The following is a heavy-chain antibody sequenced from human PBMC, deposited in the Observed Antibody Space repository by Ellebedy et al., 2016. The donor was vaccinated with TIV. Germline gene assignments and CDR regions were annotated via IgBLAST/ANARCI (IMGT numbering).Heavy chain of an antibody. CDR3: ARGRGSGSFLIDY. V-gene: IGHV3-30*04. CDR1: GFTFSTYA. CDR2: ISYDGTTK. J-gene: IGHJ4*02. Sequence: GESLKISCAASGFTFSTYAVHWVRQAPGKGLEWVAIISYDGTTKHYADSVRGRFTVSRDNSKNTVYLQMNSLRREETAVYYCARGRGSGSFLIDYWGQGTLVTVSS. D-gene: IGHD1-26*01.